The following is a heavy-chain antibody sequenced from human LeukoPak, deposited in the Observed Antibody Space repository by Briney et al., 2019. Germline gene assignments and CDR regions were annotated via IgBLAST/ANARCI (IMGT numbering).Heavy chain of an antibody. J-gene: IGHJ4*02. CDR3: ARDRGSSWYDY. Sequence: GGSLRLSCAASDFTVSNMYMTWVRQAPGKGLEWVSLIYSDGRTDYADSVKGRYTISRDNSKNTVYLQMNSLRAEDTALYYCARDRGSSWYDYWGQGTLVTVSS. CDR2: IYSDGRT. D-gene: IGHD6-13*01. V-gene: IGHV3-53*01. CDR1: DFTVSNMY.